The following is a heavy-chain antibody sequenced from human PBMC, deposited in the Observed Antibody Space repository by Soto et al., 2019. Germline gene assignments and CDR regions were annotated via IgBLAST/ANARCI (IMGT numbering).Heavy chain of an antibody. CDR1: GGSISSGGYS. CDR3: ARAHYGDYGYGMDV. J-gene: IGHJ6*02. D-gene: IGHD4-17*01. Sequence: QLQLQESGSGLVKPSQTLSLTCAVSGGSISSGGYSWSWIRQPPGKGLEWIGYTYHSGSTYYNPSLKSRVTISVDSSKNQFSLKLSSVTAADTAVYYCARAHYGDYGYGMDVWGQGTTVTVSS. V-gene: IGHV4-30-2*01. CDR2: TYHSGST.